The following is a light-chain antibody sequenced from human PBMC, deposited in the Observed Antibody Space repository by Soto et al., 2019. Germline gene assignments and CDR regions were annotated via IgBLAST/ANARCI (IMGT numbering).Light chain of an antibody. Sequence: QSVVTQPASVSGSTAQSITVSCSGTSSDVGAYDHVSWYQQYPGKAPKFIIFEISNRPSGISSRFSGSRSGNTASLTISRLQAEDEAYYYCSSYTSRDTVIFGGGPKVTVL. CDR1: SSDVGAYDH. CDR2: EIS. J-gene: IGLJ2*01. CDR3: SSYTSRDTVI. V-gene: IGLV2-14*01.